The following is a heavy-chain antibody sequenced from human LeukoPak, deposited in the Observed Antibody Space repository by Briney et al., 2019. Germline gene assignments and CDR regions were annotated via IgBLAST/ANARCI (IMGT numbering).Heavy chain of an antibody. CDR3: ARGLYYYDSSGYYGDY. D-gene: IGHD3-22*01. V-gene: IGHV3-66*01. Sequence: GGSLRLSRAASGFTVSSNYMSWVRQAPGKGLEWVSVIYSGGSTYYADSVKGRFTISRDNSKNTLYLQMNSLRAEDTAVYYCARGLYYYDSSGYYGDYWGQGTLVTVSS. CDR1: GFTVSSNY. J-gene: IGHJ4*02. CDR2: IYSGGST.